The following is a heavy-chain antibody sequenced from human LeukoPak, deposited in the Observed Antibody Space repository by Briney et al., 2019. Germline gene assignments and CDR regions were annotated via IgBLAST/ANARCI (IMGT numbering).Heavy chain of an antibody. CDR1: GGTFSSHT. Sequence: ASVKVSCKAFGGTFSSHTISWVRQAPGQGLEWMGIINPSGGSTSYAQKFQGRVTMTRDTSTSTVYMELSSLRSEDTAVYYCARLGCGGDCYSGWFDPWGQGTLVTVSS. V-gene: IGHV1-46*01. D-gene: IGHD2-21*02. CDR2: INPSGGST. CDR3: ARLGCGGDCYSGWFDP. J-gene: IGHJ5*02.